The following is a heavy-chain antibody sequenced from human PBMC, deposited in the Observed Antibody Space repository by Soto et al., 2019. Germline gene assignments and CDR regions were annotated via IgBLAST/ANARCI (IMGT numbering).Heavy chain of an antibody. J-gene: IGHJ4*02. CDR2: IYWDDDK. V-gene: IGHV2-5*02. CDR3: AHRLGEDTARDPYFDY. D-gene: IGHD5-18*01. CDR1: GFSLSTSGVG. Sequence: QITLKESGPTLVKPTQTLTLTCTFSGFSLSTSGVGVGWIRQPPGKALEWLALIYWDDDKRYSPSLKSRLTSTXXTXKXXVVLTVTNMDPVDTATYYCAHRLGEDTARDPYFDYWGQGTLVTVSS.